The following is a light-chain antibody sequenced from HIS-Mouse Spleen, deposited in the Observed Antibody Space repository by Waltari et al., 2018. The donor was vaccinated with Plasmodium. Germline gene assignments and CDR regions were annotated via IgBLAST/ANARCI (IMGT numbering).Light chain of an antibody. CDR3: SSYTSSSTLV. Sequence: QSAPTQTASVSGSPGQSITIPCTRTIRQVGGYNSVCWYQQHPGQAPKLMIYDVSNRPSGVSNRFSGSKSGNTASLTISGLQAEDEADYYCSSYTSSSTLVFGGGTKLTVL. V-gene: IGLV2-14*03. J-gene: IGLJ2*01. CDR2: DVS. CDR1: IRQVGGYNS.